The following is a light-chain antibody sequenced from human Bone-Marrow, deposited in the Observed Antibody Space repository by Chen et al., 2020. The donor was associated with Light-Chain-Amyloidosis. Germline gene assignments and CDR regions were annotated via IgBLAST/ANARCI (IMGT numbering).Light chain of an antibody. CDR3: QVWDRSSDRPV. CDR1: NIGSTS. Sequence: SYVLTQPSSVSVAPGQTATIACGGNNIGSTSVHWYQLTPGQAPLRVVYDDSDRPSGIPERLSGSNSGNTATLTISRVEAGDEADYSCQVWDRSSDRPVFGGGTKLTVL. V-gene: IGLV3-21*02. J-gene: IGLJ3*02. CDR2: DDS.